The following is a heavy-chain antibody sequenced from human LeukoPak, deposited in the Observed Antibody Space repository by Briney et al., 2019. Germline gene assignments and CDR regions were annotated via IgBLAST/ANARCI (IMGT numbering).Heavy chain of an antibody. J-gene: IGHJ4*02. CDR2: IKSKTDGGTT. CDR1: GFTFSGSA. Sequence: PGGSLRLSCAASGFTFSGSAMHWVRQASGKGLEWVGRIKSKTDGGTTDYAAPVKGRFTISRDDSKNTLYLQMNSLKTEDTAVYYCTTRVAVISYYFDYWGQGTLVTVSS. V-gene: IGHV3-15*01. CDR3: TTRVAVISYYFDY. D-gene: IGHD3-22*01.